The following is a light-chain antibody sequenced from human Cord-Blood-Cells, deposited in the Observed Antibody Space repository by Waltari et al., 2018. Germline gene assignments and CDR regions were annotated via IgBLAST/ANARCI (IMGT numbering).Light chain of an antibody. CDR3: CSYAGSYTWV. CDR1: SSDVGGYNY. V-gene: IGLV2-11*01. CDR2: DVS. Sequence: QSALTQPRSVSGSPGQSVTISCTGTSSDVGGYNYVSWYQQHPGKAPKLMIYDVSKRPSGVPDSCSGSNSCNTAALTISGLQAEDEADYYCCSYAGSYTWVFGGGTKLTVL. J-gene: IGLJ3*02.